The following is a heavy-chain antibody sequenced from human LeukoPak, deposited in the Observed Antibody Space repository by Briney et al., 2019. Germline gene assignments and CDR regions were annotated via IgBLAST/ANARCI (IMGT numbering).Heavy chain of an antibody. CDR3: ARELGYNSSWYLSYYFDP. V-gene: IGHV3-53*01. D-gene: IGHD6-13*01. J-gene: IGHJ5*02. CDR2: IYSGGTK. CDR1: GFTVSSNY. Sequence: PGGSLRLSCAASGFTVSSNYMSWVRQAPGKGLEWVSVIYSGGTKSYEDSVKGRFTISRDNSNNTLYLQINSLRAEHTTLYYCARELGYNSSWYLSYYFDPWVQGTLVTVSS.